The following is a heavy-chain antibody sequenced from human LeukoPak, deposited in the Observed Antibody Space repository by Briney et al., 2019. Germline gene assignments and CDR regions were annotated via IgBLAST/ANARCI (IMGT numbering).Heavy chain of an antibody. J-gene: IGHJ4*02. D-gene: IGHD5-18*01. V-gene: IGHV3-21*01. CDR1: GFTFSTYS. CDR2: ISSSSTYI. Sequence: GGSLRLSCAASGFTFSTYSMNWVRQTPGKGLEWVSSISSSSTYIYYADSVKGRFTVSRDNAKNSLYLQMNSLRVEDTAVYYCAREPTAMILWGQGTLVTVSS. CDR3: AREPTAMIL.